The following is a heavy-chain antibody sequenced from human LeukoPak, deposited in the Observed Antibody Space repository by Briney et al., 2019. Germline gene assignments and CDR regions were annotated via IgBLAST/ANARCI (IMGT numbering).Heavy chain of an antibody. CDR2: IMSIFDSP. V-gene: IGHV1-69*13. D-gene: IGHD5-24*01. Sequence: SVKVSCKASGGPFRSYTINWVRQAPGQGLEWMGGIMSIFDSPNYAQKFQGRLKITADESTSTVYMELSSLRSDDTAVFYCSRDGWDGNSGSYRDYWGQGTLVTVSS. CDR1: GGPFRSYT. J-gene: IGHJ4*02. CDR3: SRDGWDGNSGSYRDY.